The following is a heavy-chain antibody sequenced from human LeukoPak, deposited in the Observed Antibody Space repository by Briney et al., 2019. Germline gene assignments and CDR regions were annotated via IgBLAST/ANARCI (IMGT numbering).Heavy chain of an antibody. V-gene: IGHV4-39*01. D-gene: IGHD3-3*01. Sequence: SETLSLTCTVSGGSISSSSYYWGWIRQPPGKGLEWIGRIYYSGSTYYNPSLKSRVTISVDTSKNQFSLKLSSVTAADTAVYYCARRAISGVVTPPPPFDYWGQGTLVTVSS. CDR2: IYYSGST. CDR1: GGSISSSSYY. J-gene: IGHJ4*02. CDR3: ARRAISGVVTPPPPFDY.